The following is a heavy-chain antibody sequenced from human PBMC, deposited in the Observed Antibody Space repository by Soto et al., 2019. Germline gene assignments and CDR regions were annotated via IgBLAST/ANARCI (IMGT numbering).Heavy chain of an antibody. J-gene: IGHJ4*02. CDR1: GFTFTTYA. CDR2: ISNDGRGK. CDR3: ARDQCFGGGRSCYYFDF. V-gene: IGHV3-30*04. D-gene: IGHD2-15*01. Sequence: GGSLRLSCAASGFTFTTYAIHWVRQAPGKGLEWVAVISNDGRGKYYADSVKGRFTISRDNSKNTLYLQMNSLRSDDTAVYYCARDQCFGGGRSCYYFDFWGQGTLVTVS.